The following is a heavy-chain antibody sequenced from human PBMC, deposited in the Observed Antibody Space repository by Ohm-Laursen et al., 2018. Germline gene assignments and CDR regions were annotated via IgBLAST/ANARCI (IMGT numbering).Heavy chain of an antibody. D-gene: IGHD2-2*01. J-gene: IGHJ3*02. CDR2: ISGSGGST. CDR1: GFTFSSYA. CDR3: ARDCSSTTCYDAFDM. Sequence: SLRLSCTASGFTFSSYAMSWVRQAPGKGLEWVSAISGSGGSTYYADSVKGRFTISRDNSKNTLYLQMNSLRAEDTAVYYCARDCSSTTCYDAFDMWGQGTKVTVSS. V-gene: IGHV3-23*01.